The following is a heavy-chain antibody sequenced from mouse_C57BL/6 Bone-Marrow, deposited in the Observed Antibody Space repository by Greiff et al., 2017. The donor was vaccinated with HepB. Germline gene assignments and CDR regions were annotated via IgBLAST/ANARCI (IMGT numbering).Heavy chain of an antibody. V-gene: IGHV5-16*01. Sequence: DVKLVESEGGLVQPGSSMKLSCTASGFTFSDYYIAWVRQVPEKGLEWVANINYDGSSTYYLDSLKSRFIISRDNAKNILYLQMSSLKSEDTATYYCARGDYGSSYPYFDYWGQGTTLTVSS. CDR2: INYDGSST. J-gene: IGHJ2*01. CDR1: GFTFSDYY. D-gene: IGHD1-1*01. CDR3: ARGDYGSSYPYFDY.